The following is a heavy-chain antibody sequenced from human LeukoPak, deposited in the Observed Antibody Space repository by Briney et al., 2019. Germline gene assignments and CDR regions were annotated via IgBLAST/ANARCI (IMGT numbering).Heavy chain of an antibody. D-gene: IGHD5-24*01. CDR2: INPDGGNA. CDR3: ARIRDGYNDAYDI. J-gene: IGHJ3*02. CDR1: GYTFTNSY. V-gene: IGHV1-46*01. Sequence: ASVKVSCKASGYTFTNSYIHWVRQAPGQVLEWMGLINPDGGNANYAQNFQGRVTLTRDTSTSTVYMELSSLRSEDTAIYYCARIRDGYNDAYDIWGQGTVVTVPS.